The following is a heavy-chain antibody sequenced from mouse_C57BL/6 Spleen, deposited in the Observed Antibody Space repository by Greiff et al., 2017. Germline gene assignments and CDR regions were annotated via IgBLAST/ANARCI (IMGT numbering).Heavy chain of an antibody. V-gene: IGHV1-18*01. CDR3: ARSDFSSYDYFDY. D-gene: IGHD1-1*01. CDR1: GYTFTDYN. CDR2: INPNNGGT. J-gene: IGHJ2*01. Sequence: EVQLVESGPELVKPGASVKIPCKASGYTFTDYNMDWVKQSHGKSLEWIGDINPNNGGTIYNQKFKGKATLTVDKSSSTAYMELRSLTSEDTAVYYCARSDFSSYDYFDYWGQGTTLTVSS.